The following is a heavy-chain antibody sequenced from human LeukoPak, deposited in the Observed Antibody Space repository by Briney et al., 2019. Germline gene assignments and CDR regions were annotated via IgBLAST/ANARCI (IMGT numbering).Heavy chain of an antibody. V-gene: IGHV3-20*04. J-gene: IGHJ6*03. CDR2: INWNGDST. D-gene: IGHD6-13*01. Sequence: GGSLRLSCAASGFTFEADGMCWVRQAPGKGLEWVSGINWNGDSTGYADSVKGRFTISRDNAKNALYLQMNSLRAEDTALHYCASAAAYYYYQYMDVWGKGTTVIVSS. CDR3: ASAAAYYYYQYMDV. CDR1: GFTFEADG.